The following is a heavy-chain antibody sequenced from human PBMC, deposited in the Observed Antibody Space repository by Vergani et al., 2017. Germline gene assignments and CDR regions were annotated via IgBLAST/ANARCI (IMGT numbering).Heavy chain of an antibody. V-gene: IGHV1-8*03. J-gene: IGHJ6*02. CDR2: MNPNSGNT. CDR1: GYTFTSYD. Sequence: QVQLVQSGAEVKKPGASLKVSCKASGYTFTSYDINWVRQASGQGLEWMGWMNPNSGNTGYAQKFQGRVTITRNTSISTAYMELSSLRSEETAVYYCARASRWVLLRKHYGMDVWGQGTTVTVAS. D-gene: IGHD2-15*01. CDR3: ARASRWVLLRKHYGMDV.